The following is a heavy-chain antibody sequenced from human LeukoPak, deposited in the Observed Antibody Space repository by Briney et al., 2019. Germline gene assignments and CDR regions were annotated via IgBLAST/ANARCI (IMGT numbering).Heavy chain of an antibody. CDR1: GFIVSGNY. CDR2: ISSSSSYI. D-gene: IGHD5-12*01. CDR3: ARGGYSGYDFDY. Sequence: GGSLRLTCAASGFIVSGNYMSWVRQAPGKGLEWVSSISSSSSYIYYADSVKGRFTISRDNAKNPLYLQMNSLRAEDTAVYYCARGGYSGYDFDYWGQGTLVTVSS. J-gene: IGHJ4*02. V-gene: IGHV3-21*04.